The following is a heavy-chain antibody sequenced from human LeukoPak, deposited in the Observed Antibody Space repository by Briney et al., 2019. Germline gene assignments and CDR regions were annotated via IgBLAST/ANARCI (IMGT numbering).Heavy chain of an antibody. CDR1: GFPFSSYA. CDR2: ISGSGGST. D-gene: IGHD6-19*01. CDR3: AKTTTIAVAGTFDY. Sequence: GGSLRLSCAASGFPFSSYAMSWVRQTPGKGLEWVSAISGSGGSTYYADSVKGRFTISRDNSKNTLYLQMNSLRAEDTAVYYCAKTTTIAVAGTFDYWGQGTLVTVSS. V-gene: IGHV3-23*01. J-gene: IGHJ4*02.